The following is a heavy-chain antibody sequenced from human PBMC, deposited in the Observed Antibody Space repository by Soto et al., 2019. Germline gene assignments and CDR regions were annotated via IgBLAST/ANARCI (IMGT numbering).Heavy chain of an antibody. CDR2: IYYNGNT. CDR1: GGSISNHY. D-gene: IGHD7-27*01. Sequence: QVQLQESGPGLVKPSETLSLPCSVSGGSISNHYWSWIRQPPGKGLGWIGYIYYNGNTNYNPSLKSRVTMSVDTSMNQISLKLTTVTAADTAVYYCTRANWYSEYWGQGTLVTVSS. V-gene: IGHV4-59*11. CDR3: TRANWYSEY. J-gene: IGHJ4*02.